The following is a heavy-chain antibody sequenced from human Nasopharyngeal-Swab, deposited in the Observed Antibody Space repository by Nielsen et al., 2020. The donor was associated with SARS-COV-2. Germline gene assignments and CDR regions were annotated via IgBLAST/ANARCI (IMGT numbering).Heavy chain of an antibody. CDR1: GYSFTSYW. D-gene: IGHD3-9*01. CDR3: ARLDYDILTGWGGFDL. V-gene: IGHV5-51*01. CDR2: IYPGDSDT. Sequence: GESLKISCKGSGYSFTSYWIGWVRQMPGKGLEWMGIIYPGDSDTRYSPSFQGQVTISADKSISTAYLQWSSLKASDTAMYYCARLDYDILTGWGGFDLWGQGTLVTVSS. J-gene: IGHJ5*02.